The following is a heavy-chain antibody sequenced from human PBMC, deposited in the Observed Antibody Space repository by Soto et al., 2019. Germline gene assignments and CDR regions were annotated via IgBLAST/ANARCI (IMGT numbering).Heavy chain of an antibody. CDR3: ARLYGEYSSSWFSLDY. CDR1: GFTFSSYW. CDR2: IKQDGSEK. D-gene: IGHD6-13*01. J-gene: IGHJ4*02. V-gene: IGHV3-7*05. Sequence: PGGSLRLSCAASGFTFSSYWMSWVRQAPGKGLEWVANIKQDGSEKYYVDSVKGRFTISRDNAKNSLYLQMNSLRAEDTAVYYCARLYGEYSSSWFSLDYWGQGTLVTVSS.